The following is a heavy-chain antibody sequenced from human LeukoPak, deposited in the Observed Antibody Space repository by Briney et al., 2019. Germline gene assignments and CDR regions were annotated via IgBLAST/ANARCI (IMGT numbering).Heavy chain of an antibody. CDR2: IYSGGST. D-gene: IGHD1-26*01. J-gene: IGHJ4*02. CDR3: ASDSGSYRIGY. V-gene: IGHV3-53*01. Sequence: GGSLRLSCAASGFTVSSNYMSWVRQAPGKGLEWVSVIYSGGSTYYADSVKGRFTISRDNSKNTLYLQMNSLRAEDTAVYYCASDSGSYRIGYWGQGTLVTVSS. CDR1: GFTVSSNY.